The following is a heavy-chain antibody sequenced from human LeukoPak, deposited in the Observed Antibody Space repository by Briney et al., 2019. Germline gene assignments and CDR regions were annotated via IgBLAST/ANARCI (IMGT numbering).Heavy chain of an antibody. V-gene: IGHV3-53*01. CDR2: IYSGGST. D-gene: IGHD6-13*01. CDR1: GFTVSSNY. Sequence: PGGSLRLSCAASGFTVSSNYMSWVRQAPGKGLKWVSVIYSGGSTYYADSVKGRFTISRDNSKNTLYLQMNSLRAEDTAVYYCARDLIAAGTGMDVWGQGTTVTVSS. J-gene: IGHJ6*02. CDR3: ARDLIAAGTGMDV.